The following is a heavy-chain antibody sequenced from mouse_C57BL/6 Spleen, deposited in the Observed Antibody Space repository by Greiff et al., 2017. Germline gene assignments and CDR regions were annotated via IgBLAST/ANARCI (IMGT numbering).Heavy chain of an antibody. CDR1: GYTFTSYW. J-gene: IGHJ4*01. CDR3: TIRRRVYAMDY. CDR2: IYPGSGST. Sequence: VQLQQPGAELVKPGASVKMSCKASGYTFTSYWITWVKQRPGQGLEWIGDIYPGSGSTNYTEKFKGKATLTVDTSSSTAYLQLSSLTSEDAAVYYCTIRRRVYAMDYWGQGTSVTVSS. V-gene: IGHV1-55*01.